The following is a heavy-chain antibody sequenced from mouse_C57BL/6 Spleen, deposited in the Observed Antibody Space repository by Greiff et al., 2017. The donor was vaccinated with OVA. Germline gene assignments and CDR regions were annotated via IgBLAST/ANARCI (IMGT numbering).Heavy chain of an antibody. CDR3: ARGGDYYGSSYAWFAY. V-gene: IGHV1-53*01. D-gene: IGHD1-1*01. Sequence: QVQLKQPGTELVKPGASVKLSCKASGYTFTSYWMHWVKQRPGQGLEWIGNINPSNGGTNYNEKFKSKATLTVDKSSSTAYMQLSSLTSEDSAVYYCARGGDYYGSSYAWFAYWGQGTLVTVSA. J-gene: IGHJ3*01. CDR1: GYTFTSYW. CDR2: INPSNGGT.